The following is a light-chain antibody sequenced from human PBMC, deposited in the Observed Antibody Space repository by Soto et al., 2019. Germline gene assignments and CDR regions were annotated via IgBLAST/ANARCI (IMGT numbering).Light chain of an antibody. Sequence: DIQMTQSPSSLSASVGDRVTLTCRASQSISSYLNWYQQKPGKAPKLLIYAAPSLQSGVPSRFSGSGSGTDFTLTISSLQPEDFATYYCQQSYSTPPTFGQGTKVDIK. CDR2: AAP. V-gene: IGKV1-39*01. CDR1: QSISSY. CDR3: QQSYSTPPT. J-gene: IGKJ1*01.